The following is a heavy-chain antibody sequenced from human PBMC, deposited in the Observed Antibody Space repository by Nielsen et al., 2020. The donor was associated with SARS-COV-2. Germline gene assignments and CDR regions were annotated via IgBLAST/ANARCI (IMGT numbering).Heavy chain of an antibody. CDR1: GYTFTSYA. CDR2: INAGNGNT. CDR3: AREGAAGYYFDY. V-gene: IGHV1-3*01. D-gene: IGHD6-13*01. Sequence: ASVKVSCKASGYTFTSYAMHWVRQAPGQRLEWMGWINAGNGNTKYSQKFQGRVTITRDTSTSTAYMELRSLRSDDTAVYYCAREGAAGYYFDYWGQGTLVTVSS. J-gene: IGHJ4*02.